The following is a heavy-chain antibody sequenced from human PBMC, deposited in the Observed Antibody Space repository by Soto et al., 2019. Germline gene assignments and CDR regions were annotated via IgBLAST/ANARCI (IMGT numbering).Heavy chain of an antibody. CDR2: IYYSGST. J-gene: IGHJ4*02. CDR3: ARYLPYDGSAYYYFDS. V-gene: IGHV4-59*08. CDR1: GDSISSYY. D-gene: IGHD3-22*01. Sequence: SETLSLTCTVSGDSISSYYWSWIRQPPGKGLEWIGYIYYSGSTNYNPSLKSRVTISVDTSKNHFSLKLNSVTAADTAVYYCARYLPYDGSAYYYFDSWGQGTLVTVPS.